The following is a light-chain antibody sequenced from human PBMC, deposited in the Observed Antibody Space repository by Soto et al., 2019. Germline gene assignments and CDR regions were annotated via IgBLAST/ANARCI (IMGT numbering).Light chain of an antibody. CDR1: QSVSSSY. CDR2: GAS. Sequence: EIVLTQAPGTLSLSPGERATLSCSASQSVSSSYLAWYQQKPGQAPRLLIYGASSRATGIPGRFSGSGSGTEFTLTISSLQSEDFAVYYCQQYNNWPSITFGQGTRLEIK. J-gene: IGKJ5*01. V-gene: IGKV3-20*01. CDR3: QQYNNWPSIT.